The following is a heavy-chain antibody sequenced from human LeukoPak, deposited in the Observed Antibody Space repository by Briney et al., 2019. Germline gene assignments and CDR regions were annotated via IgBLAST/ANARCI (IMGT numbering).Heavy chain of an antibody. CDR1: GFTFSTYV. Sequence: GGSLRLSCEASGFTFSTYVIYWVRQAPGKGLEWVAVISYDGSNKYYADSVKGRFTISRDNSKNTLYLQMNSLRAEDTAVYYCARDRDNYDFWSGLTSYYFDYWGQGTLVTVSS. V-gene: IGHV3-30*04. CDR2: ISYDGSNK. CDR3: ARDRDNYDFWSGLTSYYFDY. D-gene: IGHD3-3*01. J-gene: IGHJ4*02.